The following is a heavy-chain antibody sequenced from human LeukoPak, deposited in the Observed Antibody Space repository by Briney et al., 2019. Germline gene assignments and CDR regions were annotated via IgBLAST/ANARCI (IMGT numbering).Heavy chain of an antibody. V-gene: IGHV3-23*01. D-gene: IGHD3-10*02. CDR3: AELGITMIGGV. CDR2: ISASGGSA. CDR1: GFSFNSYA. Sequence: PGGSLRLSCAASGFSFNSYAMSWVRQAPGKGLEWVSAISASGGSANIADSVKGRFTISRDNARNTLYLQMNSLRAEDTAVYYCAELGITMIGGVWGKGTTVTISS. J-gene: IGHJ6*04.